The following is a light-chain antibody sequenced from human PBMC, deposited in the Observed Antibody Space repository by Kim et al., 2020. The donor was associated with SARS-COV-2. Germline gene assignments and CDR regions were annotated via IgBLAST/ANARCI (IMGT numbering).Light chain of an antibody. Sequence: WSPGKRATLACGANQTIKNNHLARYQKKPGQAPRLLIYDASSRATVIPDRFSGSGSGTDFTLTISTLEPEDFAVYYCQLYGSSFGQGTRLEIK. CDR2: DAS. J-gene: IGKJ5*01. V-gene: IGKV3-20*01. CDR1: QTIKNNH. CDR3: QLYGSS.